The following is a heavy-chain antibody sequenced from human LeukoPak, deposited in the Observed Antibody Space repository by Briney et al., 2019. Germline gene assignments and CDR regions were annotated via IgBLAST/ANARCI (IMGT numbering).Heavy chain of an antibody. V-gene: IGHV1-69*01. Sequence: ASVKVSCKASGGTFSSYAISWVRQAPGQGLEWMGGIIPIFGTANYAQKFQGRVTITADESTSTVYMELSSLRSEDTAVYYCARDFSSWYERPHTGFDYWGQGTLVTVSS. CDR1: GGTFSSYA. CDR3: ARDFSSWYERPHTGFDY. D-gene: IGHD6-13*01. J-gene: IGHJ4*02. CDR2: IIPIFGTA.